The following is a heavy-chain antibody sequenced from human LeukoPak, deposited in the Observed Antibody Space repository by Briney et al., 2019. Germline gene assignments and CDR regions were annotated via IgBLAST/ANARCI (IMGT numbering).Heavy chain of an antibody. Sequence: ASVKVSCKASGYTFTGYYMHWARQAPGQGLEWMGWINPNSGGTNYAQKFQGRVTMTRDTSISTAYMELSRLRSDDTAVYYCARVPLYLKWERTIVYFDYWGQGTLVTVSS. J-gene: IGHJ4*02. CDR1: GYTFTGYY. V-gene: IGHV1-2*02. CDR3: ARVPLYLKWERTIVYFDY. CDR2: INPNSGGT. D-gene: IGHD1-26*01.